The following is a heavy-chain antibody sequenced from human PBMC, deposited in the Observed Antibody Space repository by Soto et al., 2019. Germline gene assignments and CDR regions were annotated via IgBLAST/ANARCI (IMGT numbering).Heavy chain of an antibody. V-gene: IGHV1-46*01. J-gene: IGHJ3*02. CDR3: ARRLRWELLSSHDAFDI. CDR2: INPSGGST. Sequence: QVQLVQSGAEVKKPGASVKVSCKASGYTFTSYYMHWVRQAPGQGLEWMGIINPSGGSTSYAQKFRGRVTMTRDTSTSTVYMELSSLRSEDTAVYYCARRLRWELLSSHDAFDIWGQGTMVTVSS. D-gene: IGHD1-26*01. CDR1: GYTFTSYY.